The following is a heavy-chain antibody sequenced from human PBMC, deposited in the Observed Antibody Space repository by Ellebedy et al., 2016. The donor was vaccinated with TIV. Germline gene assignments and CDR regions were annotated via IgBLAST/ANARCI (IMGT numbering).Heavy chain of an antibody. Sequence: LSLTCAASGFTFSTYGIHWVRQAPGKGLEWVAVILYDGSNTYYADSVKGRFTISKDNSRNTVYVQMNSLRAEDTAIYYCARGFYGDGGLDYWGQGTRVTVSS. J-gene: IGHJ4*02. D-gene: IGHD4-17*01. V-gene: IGHV3-33*01. CDR1: GFTFSTYG. CDR2: ILYDGSNT. CDR3: ARGFYGDGGLDY.